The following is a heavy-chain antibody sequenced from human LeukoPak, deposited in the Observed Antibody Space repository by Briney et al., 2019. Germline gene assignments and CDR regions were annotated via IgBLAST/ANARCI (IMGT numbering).Heavy chain of an antibody. J-gene: IGHJ4*02. CDR1: GLTFSHYW. Sequence: PGGSLRLSCAASGLTFSHYWMSWVRQAPGKGLEWVANINQDGSKKYYVDSVKGRFTSPRDNAKNSQYLQIDSLRAEDTAVYYCAELGAGWGQGTLVTVSS. V-gene: IGHV3-7*01. D-gene: IGHD1-26*01. CDR3: AELGAG. CDR2: INQDGSKK.